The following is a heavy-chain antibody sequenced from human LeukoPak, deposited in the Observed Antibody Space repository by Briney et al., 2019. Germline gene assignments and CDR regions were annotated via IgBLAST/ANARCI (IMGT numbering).Heavy chain of an antibody. D-gene: IGHD1-26*01. CDR1: GYSISNGYY. V-gene: IGHV4-38-2*02. CDR3: ARDWGSYRPYYFDY. J-gene: IGHJ4*02. Sequence: SETLALTCTVSGYSISNGYYWGWIRQPPGKGLEWIGSMFHSGSTDYNPSLKSRVTMSVDTSKNQFSLKLSSVTAADTAVYYCARDWGSYRPYYFDYWGQGTLVTVSS. CDR2: MFHSGST.